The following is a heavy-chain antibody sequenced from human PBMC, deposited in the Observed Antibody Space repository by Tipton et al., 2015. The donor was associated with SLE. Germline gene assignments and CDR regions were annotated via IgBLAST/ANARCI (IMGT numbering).Heavy chain of an antibody. J-gene: IGHJ1*01. Sequence: SLRLSCAASGVTSSRHGFHWVRQAPGKGLEWVAVIWYDGSRKYYGDSVKGRFTISRDDPRKMVYLQMNSLRAEDTAMYYCVAAGSIGIWGQGTLVTVSS. V-gene: IGHV3-33*01. CDR3: VAAGSIGI. D-gene: IGHD6-13*01. CDR1: GVTSSRHG. CDR2: IWYDGSRK.